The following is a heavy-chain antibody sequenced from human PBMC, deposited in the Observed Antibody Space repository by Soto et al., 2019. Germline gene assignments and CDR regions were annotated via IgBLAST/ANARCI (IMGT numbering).Heavy chain of an antibody. CDR2: IYHSGST. CDR1: GGSISSSNW. D-gene: IGHD2-2*01. V-gene: IGHV4-4*02. J-gene: IGHJ4*02. Sequence: PSETLSLTCAVSGGSISSSNWWSWVRQPPGKGLEWIGEIYHSGSTNYNPSLTSRGTISVDKSKNQFSLKLSSVTAADTAVYYCAMTDCRSTSCYVDYWGQGTLVTVSS. CDR3: AMTDCRSTSCYVDY.